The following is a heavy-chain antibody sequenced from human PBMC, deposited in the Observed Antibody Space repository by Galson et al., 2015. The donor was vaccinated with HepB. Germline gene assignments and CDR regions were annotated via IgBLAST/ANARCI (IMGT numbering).Heavy chain of an antibody. CDR2: ISFDGSNK. Sequence: SLRLSCAASGFTFSSYVIHWVRQAPGKGLEWVALISFDGSNKYYADSVKGRFTISRDNSKNTLYLQMNSLRAEDTAVYYCARDRRGYSYGACMDVWGQGTTVTVSS. CDR3: ARDRRGYSYGACMDV. J-gene: IGHJ6*02. V-gene: IGHV3-30*04. CDR1: GFTFSSYV. D-gene: IGHD5-18*01.